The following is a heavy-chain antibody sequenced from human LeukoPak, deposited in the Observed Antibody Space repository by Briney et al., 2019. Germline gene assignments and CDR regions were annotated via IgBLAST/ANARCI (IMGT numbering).Heavy chain of an antibody. CDR1: NASITSNSIY. CDR2: IYYSGST. V-gene: IGHV4-39*07. Sequence: SETLSLTCTVSNASITSNSIYWGWIRQPPGKGLEWIGSIYYSGSTYYNASLRSRVTISIDTSKNQFSLKLSSVTAADTAVYYCARERGSRPRRFDYWGQGTLVAVSS. J-gene: IGHJ4*02. D-gene: IGHD3-16*01. CDR3: ARERGSRPRRFDY.